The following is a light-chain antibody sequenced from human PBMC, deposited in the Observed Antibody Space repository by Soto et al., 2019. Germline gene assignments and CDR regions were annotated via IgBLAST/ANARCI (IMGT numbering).Light chain of an antibody. CDR2: GNT. Sequence: QAVVTQPPSVSGAPGQRVTISCTGSSSNIGSTYDVQWYQQLPGTAPKLLIHGNTNRPSGVPDRFSGSKSGTSASLAITGLQADDAADYSCQSYDDSLSVHYVFGTGTKLTVL. CDR1: SSNIGSTYD. CDR3: QSYDDSLSVHYV. J-gene: IGLJ1*01. V-gene: IGLV1-40*01.